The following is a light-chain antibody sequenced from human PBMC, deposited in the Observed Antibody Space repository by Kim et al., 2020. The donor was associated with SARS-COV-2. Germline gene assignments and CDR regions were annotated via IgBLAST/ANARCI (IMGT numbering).Light chain of an antibody. V-gene: IGLV3-19*01. CDR3: NSRGSNDNVL. J-gene: IGLJ2*01. CDR2: GKN. Sequence: SSELTQYPAVSVALGQTVRITCQGDSLRSYYATWYQQKPGQAPILVIYGKNNRPSGIPDRFSGASSGDTASLTITGTQAGDEADYYCNSRGSNDNVLFGGGTQLTVL. CDR1: SLRSYY.